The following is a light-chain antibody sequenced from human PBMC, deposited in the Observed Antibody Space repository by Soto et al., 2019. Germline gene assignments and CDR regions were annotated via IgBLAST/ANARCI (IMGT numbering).Light chain of an antibody. CDR3: QHTYTMPLA. CDR2: AAS. V-gene: IGKV1-39*01. CDR1: QTISSS. Sequence: DIQMTRSPSSLSASVGNRVTITCRASQTISSSLNWYQQKPGKAPKLLIYAASSLQSGVPSRFSGSGSGTDFTLTISSLQPEDFATYYCQHTYTMPLAFGGGTKVEIK. J-gene: IGKJ4*01.